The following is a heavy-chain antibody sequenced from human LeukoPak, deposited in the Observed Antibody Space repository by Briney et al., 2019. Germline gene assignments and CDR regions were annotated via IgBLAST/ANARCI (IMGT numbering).Heavy chain of an antibody. CDR2: IRYDGSNK. D-gene: IGHD6-19*01. Sequence: GGSLRLSCAASGFTFSSYGMHWVRQAPGKGLEWVAFIRYDGSNKYYADSVKGRFTISRDNSKNSLYLQMNSLRAEDTAVYYCAKVRWDNSGWYYLDNWGQGTLVTVSS. V-gene: IGHV3-30*02. J-gene: IGHJ4*02. CDR3: AKVRWDNSGWYYLDN. CDR1: GFTFSSYG.